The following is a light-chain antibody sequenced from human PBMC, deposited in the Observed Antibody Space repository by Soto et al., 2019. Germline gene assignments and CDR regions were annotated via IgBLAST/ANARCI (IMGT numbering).Light chain of an antibody. CDR3: CSYAGSSTWV. V-gene: IGLV2-23*02. Sequence: QSALTQPASVSGSPGQSITISCTGTSSDVGSYNLVSWYQQHPGKAPKLMIYAVSKRPSGVSNRFSGSKSGNTASLTISGLQAEDEADYYCCSYAGSSTWVFGGGPKVTVL. CDR2: AVS. CDR1: SSDVGSYNL. J-gene: IGLJ3*02.